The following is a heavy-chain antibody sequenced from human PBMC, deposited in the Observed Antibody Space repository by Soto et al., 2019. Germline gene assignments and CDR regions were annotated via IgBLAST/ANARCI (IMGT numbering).Heavy chain of an antibody. CDR3: ARIGGWYDIDF. V-gene: IGHV4-61*01. J-gene: IGHJ4*02. CDR2: IFCNGTA. D-gene: IGHD6-19*01. CDR1: GGSVSSGSFH. Sequence: SETLSLTCSVSGGSVSSGSFHWSWIRQPPGKGLQFIGSIFCNGTADYSPSLKNRVSISIDTSQSQFFLQLISVAAADTAVYYCARIGGWYDIDFWGQGSLVTVSS.